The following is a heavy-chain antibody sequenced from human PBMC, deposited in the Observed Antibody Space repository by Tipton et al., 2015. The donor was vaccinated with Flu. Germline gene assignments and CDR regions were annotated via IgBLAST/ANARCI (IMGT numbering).Heavy chain of an antibody. CDR2: IYYSGST. J-gene: IGHJ4*02. V-gene: IGHV4-39*07. CDR1: GDSISSSSYY. CDR3: AREGRREQLALGY. D-gene: IGHD6-6*01. Sequence: TLSLTCTVSGDSISSSSYYWGWIRRPPGKGLEWIGSIYYSGSTYYNPSLKSRVTISVDTSKNQFSLKLSSVTAADTAVYYCAREGRREQLALGYWGQGTLVTVSS.